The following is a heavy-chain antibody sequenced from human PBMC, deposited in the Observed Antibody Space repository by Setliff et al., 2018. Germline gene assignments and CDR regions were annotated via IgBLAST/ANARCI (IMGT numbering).Heavy chain of an antibody. J-gene: IGHJ6*02. CDR2: IWYDGSNK. CDR1: GFTFSSYG. Sequence: GGSLRLSCAASGFTFSSYGMHWVRQAPGKGLEWVAVIWYDGSNKYYADSVKGRFTISRDNSKNTLYLQMNSLRAEDTAVYYCARSKFGGIYYYYGMDVWGQGTTVTVSS. D-gene: IGHD3-16*01. CDR3: ARSKFGGIYYYYGMDV. V-gene: IGHV3-33*01.